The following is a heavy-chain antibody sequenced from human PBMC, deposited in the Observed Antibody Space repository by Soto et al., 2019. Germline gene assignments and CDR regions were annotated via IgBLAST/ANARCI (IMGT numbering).Heavy chain of an antibody. CDR2: ISGSGGST. D-gene: IGHD6-19*01. J-gene: IGHJ3*02. V-gene: IGHV3-23*01. CDR1: GFTVSSYA. CDR3: ARAGIAVAAYWGAFDI. Sequence: EVQLLESGGGLVQPGGSLRLSCAASGFTVSSYALSWVRQVPGEGLGWVSGISGSGGSTYSAASVKGRFSISRDISKNTLYLQMNNLRAEDTAVYYCARAGIAVAAYWGAFDIWGQGTMVTVSS.